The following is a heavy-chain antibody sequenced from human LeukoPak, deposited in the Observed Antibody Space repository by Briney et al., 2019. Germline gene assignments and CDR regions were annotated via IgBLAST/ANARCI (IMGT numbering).Heavy chain of an antibody. CDR3: ARSERYSSGWYFYFDY. Sequence: PSETLSLTCTISVGSINNFFWIWIRQPPGKGLEWIGYIYYSGSTNYNPSLKSRVTLSVDTSKNQFSLKLNSVTAADTAVYYCARSERYSSGWYFYFDYWGQGTLVTVSS. CDR1: VGSINNFF. CDR2: IYYSGST. V-gene: IGHV4-59*01. D-gene: IGHD6-19*01. J-gene: IGHJ4*02.